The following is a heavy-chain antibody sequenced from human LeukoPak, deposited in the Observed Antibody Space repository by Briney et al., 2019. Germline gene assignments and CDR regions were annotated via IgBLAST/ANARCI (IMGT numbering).Heavy chain of an antibody. J-gene: IGHJ4*02. CDR2: INPNSGGT. V-gene: IGHV1-2*06. CDR3: ARFVVVVPAAFFDY. CDR1: GYTFTGYY. D-gene: IGHD2-2*01. Sequence: ASVKVSCKASGYTFTGYYMHWVRQAPGQRLEWMGRINPNSGGTNYAQKFQGRVTMARDTSISTAYMELSRLRSDDTAVYYCARFVVVVPAAFFDYWGQGTLVTVSS.